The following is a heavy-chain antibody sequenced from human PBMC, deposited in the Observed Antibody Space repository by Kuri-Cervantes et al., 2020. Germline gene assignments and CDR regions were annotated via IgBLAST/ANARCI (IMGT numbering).Heavy chain of an antibody. V-gene: IGHV3-30*02. Sequence: GESLKISCAASGFTFSSYGMHWVRQAPGKGLEWVAFIRYDGSNKYYADSAKGRFTISRDNSKNTLYLQMNSLRAEDTAVYYCAKSDYYDSSGTYYYYMDVWGKGTTVTVSS. D-gene: IGHD3-22*01. CDR3: AKSDYYDSSGTYYYYMDV. J-gene: IGHJ6*03. CDR1: GFTFSSYG. CDR2: IRYDGSNK.